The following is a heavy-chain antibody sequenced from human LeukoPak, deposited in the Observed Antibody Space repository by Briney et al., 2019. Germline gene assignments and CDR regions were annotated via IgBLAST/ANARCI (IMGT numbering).Heavy chain of an antibody. V-gene: IGHV3-48*03. CDR1: GFTFSSYE. J-gene: IGHJ6*02. D-gene: IGHD1-1*01. Sequence: GGSLRLSCAASGFTFSSYEMNWVRQAPGKGLEWVSYISSSGSTIYYADSVKGRFTISRDNAKNSLYLQMNSLRAEDTAVYYCARRSQLTSGMDVWGQGTTVTVSS. CDR3: ARRSQLTSGMDV. CDR2: ISSSGSTI.